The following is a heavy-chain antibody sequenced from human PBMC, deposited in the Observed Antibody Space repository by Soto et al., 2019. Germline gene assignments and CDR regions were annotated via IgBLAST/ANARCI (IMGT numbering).Heavy chain of an antibody. V-gene: IGHV4-59*12. CDR3: AADTNWNHCRKEFDP. Sequence: PSETLSLTCTVSSDSISSYYWIWIRQSPGKGLEWIGYTDYSGNTNYAQKFQERVTITRDMSTSTVYRELSSLRSEDTAVYYCAADTNWNHCRKEFDPWGQGTLVTVSS. J-gene: IGHJ5*02. D-gene: IGHD1-1*01. CDR1: SDSISSYY. CDR2: TDYSGNT.